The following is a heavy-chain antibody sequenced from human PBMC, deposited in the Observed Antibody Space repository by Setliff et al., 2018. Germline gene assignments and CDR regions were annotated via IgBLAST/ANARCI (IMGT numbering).Heavy chain of an antibody. V-gene: IGHV1-69*13. CDR1: GYTFTSYD. D-gene: IGHD1-20*01. CDR2: FDPEDGET. Sequence: SVKVSCKASGYTFTSYDINWVRQAPGQGLEWMGGFDPEDGETIYAQKFQGRVTITADESTSTAYMELSSLRSEDTAVYYCASSDITGTTRYDYWGQGTLVTVSS. CDR3: ASSDITGTTRYDY. J-gene: IGHJ4*02.